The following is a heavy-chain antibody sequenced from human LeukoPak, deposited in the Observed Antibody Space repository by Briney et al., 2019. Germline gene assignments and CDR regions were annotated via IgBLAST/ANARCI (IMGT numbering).Heavy chain of an antibody. CDR2: INHSGST. J-gene: IGHJ4*02. Sequence: PSETLSLTCAVYGGSFSGYYWSGIRQPPGKGLEWLGEINHSGSTNYNPSLKSRATISVDTSKNQFSLKLSSVTAADTAVYYCARVRRITMIVVVTKYYFDYWGQGTLVTVSS. V-gene: IGHV4-34*01. CDR3: ARVRRITMIVVVTKYYFDY. CDR1: GGSFSGYY. D-gene: IGHD3-22*01.